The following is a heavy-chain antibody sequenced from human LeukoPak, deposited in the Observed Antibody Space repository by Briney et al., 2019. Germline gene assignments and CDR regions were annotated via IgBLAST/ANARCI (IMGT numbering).Heavy chain of an antibody. D-gene: IGHD3-10*01. V-gene: IGHV3-74*01. J-gene: IGHJ4*02. CDR3: VRGSGRYYNFDY. CDR2: INRDGSST. CDR1: GFTFSSYW. Sequence: GGSLRLSCAASGFTFSSYWMHWVRQASGKGLVWVSRINRDGSSTSYADSVKGRFHISRDNAKNTLYLQMNSLRAEDTAVYYCVRGSGRYYNFDYWGQGTPVTVSS.